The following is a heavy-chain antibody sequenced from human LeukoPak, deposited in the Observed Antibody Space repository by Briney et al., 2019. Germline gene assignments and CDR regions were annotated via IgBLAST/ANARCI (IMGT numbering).Heavy chain of an antibody. V-gene: IGHV1-69*05. Sequence: SVKVSCKASGGTFSSYAISWVRQAPGQGPEWMGGIIPIFGTANYAQKFQGRVTITTDESTSTAYMELSSLRSEDTAVYYCARGDGYNYATGDYWGQGTLVTVSS. CDR2: IIPIFGTA. J-gene: IGHJ4*02. CDR3: ARGDGYNYATGDY. CDR1: GGTFSSYA. D-gene: IGHD5-24*01.